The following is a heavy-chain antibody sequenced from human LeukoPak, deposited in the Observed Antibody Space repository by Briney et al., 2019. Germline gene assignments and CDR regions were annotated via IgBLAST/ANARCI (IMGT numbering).Heavy chain of an antibody. CDR1: GYTFTGYY. V-gene: IGHV1-2*06. CDR3: AASMTTDAFDI. D-gene: IGHD4-17*01. J-gene: IGHJ3*02. Sequence: ASVKVSCKASGYTFTGYYMHWVRQAPGQGLEWMGRINPNSGGTNYAQKLQGRVTMTTDTSTSTAYMELRSLRSDDTAVYYCAASMTTDAFDIWGQGTMVTVSS. CDR2: INPNSGGT.